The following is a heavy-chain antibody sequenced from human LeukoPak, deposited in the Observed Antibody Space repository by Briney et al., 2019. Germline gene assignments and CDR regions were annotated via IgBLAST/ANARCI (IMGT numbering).Heavy chain of an antibody. CDR1: GFTFDDYA. J-gene: IGHJ4*02. Sequence: PGGSLRLSCAAPGFTFDDYAMHWVWQAPGKGLEWVSGISWNSGSIGYADSVKGRFTISRDNAKNSLYLQMNSLRAEDTALYYCAKDMGYCSSTSCYVFDYWGQGTLVTVSS. V-gene: IGHV3-9*01. CDR3: AKDMGYCSSTSCYVFDY. D-gene: IGHD2-2*01. CDR2: ISWNSGSI.